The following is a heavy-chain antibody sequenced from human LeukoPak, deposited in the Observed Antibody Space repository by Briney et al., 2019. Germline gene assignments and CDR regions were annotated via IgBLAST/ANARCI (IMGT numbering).Heavy chain of an antibody. CDR1: GGSISSYY. V-gene: IGHV4-4*07. Sequence: PSETLSLTCTVSGGSISSYYWSWIRQPAGKGLEWIGRIYTSGSTNYNPSLKSRVTMSVDTSKNQFSLKLSSVTAADTAVYYCASEVGLLLWFSYYYYMDVWGKGTTVTLSS. D-gene: IGHD3-10*01. CDR2: IYTSGST. J-gene: IGHJ6*03. CDR3: ASEVGLLLWFSYYYYMDV.